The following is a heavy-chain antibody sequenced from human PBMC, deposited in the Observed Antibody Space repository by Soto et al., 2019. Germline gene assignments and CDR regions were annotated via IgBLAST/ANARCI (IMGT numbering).Heavy chain of an antibody. CDR2: LNSSSSDS. CDR1: GYTFTGYT. J-gene: IGHJ4*02. V-gene: IGHV1-2*02. Sequence: QAHLVQSGAEVKKPGASVKVSCKASGYTFTGYTFHWVRQAPGQGLEWMAGLNSSSSDSSFAPKIQGRVTVTMDAPSSTAYMELTRLRSDDTAVYYCATEMATIKGFFDKWGQGTPVAVSS. CDR3: ATEMATIKGFFDK. D-gene: IGHD2-8*01.